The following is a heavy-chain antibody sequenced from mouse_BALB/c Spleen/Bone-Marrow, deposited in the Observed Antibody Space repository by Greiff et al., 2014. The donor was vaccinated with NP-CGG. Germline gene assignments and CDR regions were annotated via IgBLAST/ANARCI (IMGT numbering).Heavy chain of an antibody. CDR1: GYSFTGYT. J-gene: IGHJ3*01. Sequence: DVKLQESGPELVKPGASMKISCKASGYSFTGYTMNWVKQSHGKNLEWIGLINPYNGGTSYNQKFKGKATLTVDKSSSTAYMELLSLTSEDSAVYYCAKFGADGYPRFAYWGQGTLVTVSA. V-gene: IGHV1-18*01. D-gene: IGHD2-3*01. CDR3: AKFGADGYPRFAY. CDR2: INPYNGGT.